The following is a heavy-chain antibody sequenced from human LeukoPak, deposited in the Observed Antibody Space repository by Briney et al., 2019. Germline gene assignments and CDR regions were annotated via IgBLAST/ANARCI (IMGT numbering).Heavy chain of an antibody. CDR2: IYTSGST. Sequence: SETLSLTCTVSGGSINNSYWTWIRQPPGKGLEWIGRIYTSGSTNYNPSLKSRVTISVDTSKNQFSLKLSSVTAADTAVYYCARGPPYYYYYYMDVWGKGTTVTISS. J-gene: IGHJ6*03. CDR1: GGSINNSY. V-gene: IGHV4-4*08. CDR3: ARGPPYYYYYYMDV.